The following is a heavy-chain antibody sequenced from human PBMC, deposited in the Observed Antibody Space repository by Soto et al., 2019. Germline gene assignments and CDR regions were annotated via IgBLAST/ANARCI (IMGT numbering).Heavy chain of an antibody. Sequence: QVQLVESGGGVVQPGRSLRLSCAASGFTFSSYGMHWVRQAPGKGLEWVAVISYDGSNKYYAGSVKGRFTNSRDNSKNRLSLQMNGLRAEDTAVYYCAKDGPGTKQSPPPFDYWGQGTLVTVSS. CDR2: ISYDGSNK. D-gene: IGHD1-7*01. V-gene: IGHV3-30*18. J-gene: IGHJ4*02. CDR3: AKDGPGTKQSPPPFDY. CDR1: GFTFSSYG.